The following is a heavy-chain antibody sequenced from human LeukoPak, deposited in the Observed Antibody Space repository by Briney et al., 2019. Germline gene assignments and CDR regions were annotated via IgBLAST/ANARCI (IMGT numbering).Heavy chain of an antibody. CDR2: IIPIFGTA. CDR1: GGTFSSYA. V-gene: IGHV1-69*13. CDR3: ARGMLGSYDSSGYYALGV. Sequence: SVKVSCKASGGTFSSYAISWVRQAPGQGLEWMGGIIPIFGTANYAEKFQGRVTITGDESTSTAYLELSSLKAEDTAAYYCARGMLGSYDSSGYYALGVWGQGTKVTVSS. D-gene: IGHD3-22*01. J-gene: IGHJ3*01.